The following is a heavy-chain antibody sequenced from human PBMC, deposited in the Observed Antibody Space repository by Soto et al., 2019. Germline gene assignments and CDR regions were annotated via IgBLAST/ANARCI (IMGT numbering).Heavy chain of an antibody. D-gene: IGHD2-15*01. V-gene: IGHV4-34*01. J-gene: IGHJ6*01. CDR1: GASFSVYY. CDR2: ITHSGTT. CDR3: ARVSCSGGSCYLPSRYNYYVMDL. Sequence: SETLSLTCAVHGASFSVYYWSWVRQSPGKGLEWIGEITHSGTTNYSPSLKSRGTISVDTSKNHFFLSLRSVTAADTGVYYFARVSCSGGSCYLPSRYNYYVMDLWGQGTTVTVX.